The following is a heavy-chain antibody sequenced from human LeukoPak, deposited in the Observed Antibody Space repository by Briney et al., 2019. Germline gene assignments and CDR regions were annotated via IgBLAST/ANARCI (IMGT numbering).Heavy chain of an antibody. Sequence: GGSLRLSCAASGFTFSSYAMTWVRQAPGRGLEWVSSISGGGDSTYYADSVKGRFTISRDNSKNTLYLQMDSLRAEDTALYYCAKVAVRGGEGDYWGQGTLVTVSS. V-gene: IGHV3-23*01. D-gene: IGHD3-10*01. J-gene: IGHJ4*02. CDR3: AKVAVRGGEGDY. CDR1: GFTFSSYA. CDR2: ISGGGDST.